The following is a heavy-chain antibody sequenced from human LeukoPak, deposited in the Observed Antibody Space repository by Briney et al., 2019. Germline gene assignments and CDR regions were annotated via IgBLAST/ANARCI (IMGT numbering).Heavy chain of an antibody. CDR2: INGGGEST. CDR1: GFTFSSYV. CDR3: ARDRPTYAFDI. J-gene: IGHJ3*02. Sequence: RPGGSLRLSCAASGFTFSSYVMSWVRQAPGKGLEWVSSINGGGESTNYADSVQGRFTISRDNSKNTLDLQMNSLRAEDTAVYYCARDRPTYAFDIWGQGTMVTVSS. V-gene: IGHV3-23*01.